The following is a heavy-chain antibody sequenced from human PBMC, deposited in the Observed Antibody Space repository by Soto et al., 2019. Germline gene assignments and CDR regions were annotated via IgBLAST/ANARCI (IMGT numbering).Heavy chain of an antibody. J-gene: IGHJ5*01. Sequence: QVQLQQWGAGLLKPSETLSLTCAVYGGSFSGYYWSWIRQPPGKGLEWIGEINLSGSTNYNPSLKSRVTLSVDTSKNQFSLKLSSVTAADTAVYYCARQSSSSPGGWFDSWGQGTLVTGSS. CDR3: ARQSSSSPGGWFDS. D-gene: IGHD6-6*01. CDR1: GGSFSGYY. V-gene: IGHV4-34*01. CDR2: INLSGST.